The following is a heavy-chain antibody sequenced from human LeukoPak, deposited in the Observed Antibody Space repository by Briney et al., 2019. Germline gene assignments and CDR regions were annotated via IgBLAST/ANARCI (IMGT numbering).Heavy chain of an antibody. Sequence: GASVKVSCKASGYTFTSYDINWVRQATGQGLEWMGWMNPNSGNTGYAQKFQGRVTITRNTSISTAYMELSSLRSEDTAVYYCARTRYGDWGPRFDYWGQGTLVTVSS. V-gene: IGHV1-8*03. CDR3: ARTRYGDWGPRFDY. CDR2: MNPNSGNT. D-gene: IGHD4-17*01. J-gene: IGHJ4*02. CDR1: GYTFTSYD.